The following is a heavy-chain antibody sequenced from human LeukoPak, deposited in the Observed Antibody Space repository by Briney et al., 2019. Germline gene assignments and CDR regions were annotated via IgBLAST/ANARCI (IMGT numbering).Heavy chain of an antibody. CDR3: ARVLTSTSCYDY. Sequence: GGSLRLSCAASGFTFSSYGMSWVRQAPGKGLEWVSAISGSGGSTYYADSVKGRFTISRDNAKNSLYLQMNSLRAEDTAVYYCARVLTSTSCYDYWGQGTLVTVSS. D-gene: IGHD2-2*01. V-gene: IGHV3-23*01. CDR1: GFTFSSYG. CDR2: ISGSGGST. J-gene: IGHJ4*02.